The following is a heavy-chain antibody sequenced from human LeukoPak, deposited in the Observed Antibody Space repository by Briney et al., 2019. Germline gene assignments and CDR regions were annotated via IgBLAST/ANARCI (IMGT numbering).Heavy chain of an antibody. CDR3: ETSSGFRFDY. J-gene: IGHJ4*02. D-gene: IGHD6-19*01. CDR1: GYSISSGYY. Sequence: SETLSLTCAVSGYSISSGYYWGWIRQPPGKGLEWIGSIYHSGSTYYNPSLKSRVTLSVDTSKNQFSLKLSSVTAADTAVYYCETSSGFRFDYWGQGTLVTVSS. V-gene: IGHV4-38-2*01. CDR2: IYHSGST.